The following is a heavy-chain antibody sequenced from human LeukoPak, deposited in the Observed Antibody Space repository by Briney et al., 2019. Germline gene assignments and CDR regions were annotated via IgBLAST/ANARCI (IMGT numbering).Heavy chain of an antibody. Sequence: PGGSLRLSCAASGFIFGDYWMSWVRQAPEKGLEWVGMIKQDGSDIHYVDSVKGRFTISRDNAKNSLYLQMDSLRAEDTAVYYCAKVLVLVSANRYYFDYWGQGTLVTVSS. D-gene: IGHD2-15*01. CDR2: IKQDGSDI. CDR3: AKVLVLVSANRYYFDY. CDR1: GFIFGDYW. J-gene: IGHJ4*02. V-gene: IGHV3-7*03.